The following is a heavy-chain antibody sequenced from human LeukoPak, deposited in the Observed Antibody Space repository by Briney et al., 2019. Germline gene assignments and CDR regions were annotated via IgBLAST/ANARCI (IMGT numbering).Heavy chain of an antibody. CDR1: GFTFEDYA. CDR2: IYSGGST. D-gene: IGHD6-6*01. CDR3: AAYSSCDY. J-gene: IGHJ4*02. V-gene: IGHV3-23*03. Sequence: PGGSLRLSCAASGFTFEDYAMHWVRQAPGKGLEWVSLIYSGGSTYYADSVKGRFTISRDNSKNTLYLQMNSLRAEDTAVYYCAAYSSCDYWGQGTLVTVSS.